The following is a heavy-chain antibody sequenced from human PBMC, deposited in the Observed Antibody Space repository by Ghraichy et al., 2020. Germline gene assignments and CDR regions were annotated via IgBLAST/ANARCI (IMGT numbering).Heavy chain of an antibody. CDR2: ISSTSSTI. CDR3: AREVVVAAVYFDY. V-gene: IGHV3-48*02. Sequence: GESPNISGAASAFTFSNHGMNWVRQAPGKGLEWVSYISSTSSTIYYADSVKGRFTISRDNAKNSLYLQMNSLRDEDTAVYYCAREVVVAAVYFDYWGQGTLVTVSS. D-gene: IGHD2-15*01. CDR1: AFTFSNHG. J-gene: IGHJ4*02.